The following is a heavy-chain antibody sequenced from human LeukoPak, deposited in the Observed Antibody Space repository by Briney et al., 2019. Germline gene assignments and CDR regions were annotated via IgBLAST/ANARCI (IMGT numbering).Heavy chain of an antibody. V-gene: IGHV1-69*01. J-gene: IGHJ5*02. CDR3: ARRDDSSSWYWFDP. D-gene: IGHD6-13*01. Sequence: ASVKVSCKTSGCTFSTYAISWVRQAPGQGLEWMGGIIPILGTANYPQKFQGRVTITADESTSTAYMELSSLRSDDTAVYYCARRDDSSSWYWFDPWGQGILVTVSS. CDR2: IIPILGTA. CDR1: GCTFSTYA.